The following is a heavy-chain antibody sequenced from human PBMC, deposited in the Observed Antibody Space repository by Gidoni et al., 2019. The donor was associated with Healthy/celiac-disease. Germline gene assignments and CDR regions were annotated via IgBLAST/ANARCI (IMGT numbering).Heavy chain of an antibody. J-gene: IGHJ4*02. Sequence: EVQLSESGGGLVQPGGSLTLSCTASESTFTMHAMNWVRKCPGKGLEWGSGISDMGDSKFYADSVRGRFTISRDNSKKMLYLEMNSLRTEDTAVYYCAKSVVPSPAVFWPVDSWGQGTLVTVSS. CDR3: AKSVVPSPAVFWPVDS. CDR1: ESTFTMHA. CDR2: ISDMGDSK. D-gene: IGHD2-21*01. V-gene: IGHV3-23*01.